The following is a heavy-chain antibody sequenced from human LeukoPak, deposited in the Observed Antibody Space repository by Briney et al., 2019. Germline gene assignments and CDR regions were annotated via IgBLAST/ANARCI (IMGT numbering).Heavy chain of an antibody. J-gene: IGHJ4*02. D-gene: IGHD2-21*01. CDR3: TIIPNVILFTHYFEY. V-gene: IGHV1-69*04. Sequence: GSSVKVSCKASGGTFSSYAISWVRQAPGRGLEWMGRIIPILGIANYAQKFQGRVTITADKSTSTAYMELTYVRSDDTAVYYCTIIPNVILFTHYFEYWGQGTLVTVSS. CDR1: GGTFSSYA. CDR2: IIPILGIA.